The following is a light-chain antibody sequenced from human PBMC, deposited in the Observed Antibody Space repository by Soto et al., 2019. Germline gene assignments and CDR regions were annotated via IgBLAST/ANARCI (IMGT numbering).Light chain of an antibody. CDR2: DDS. J-gene: IGLJ1*01. V-gene: IGLV2-14*01. CDR1: SSDVGGCND. Sequence: QSALTQPASVSGAPGQSITISCTGTSSDVGGCNDVSWYQQHPGTAPKLMIYDDSNRPSGVSNRFSGSKSGNTASLTITGLQAEDEADYYCRSYKSSSTLYVFGTGTKLTVL. CDR3: RSYKSSSTLYV.